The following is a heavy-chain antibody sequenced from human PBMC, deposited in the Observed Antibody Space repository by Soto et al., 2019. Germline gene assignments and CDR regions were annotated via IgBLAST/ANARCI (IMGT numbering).Heavy chain of an antibody. D-gene: IGHD5-18*01. Sequence: PXESLGLSCAASGFTFSSYSMNWVRQAPGKGLEWVSSISSSSSYIYYADSVKGRFTISRDNAKNSLYLQMNSLRAEDTAVYYCARVDTAMVDYWGQGTLVTVSS. CDR2: ISSSSSYI. V-gene: IGHV3-21*01. CDR3: ARVDTAMVDY. J-gene: IGHJ4*02. CDR1: GFTFSSYS.